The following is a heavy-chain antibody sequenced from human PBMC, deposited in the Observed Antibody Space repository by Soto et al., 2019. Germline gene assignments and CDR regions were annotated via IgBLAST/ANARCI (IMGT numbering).Heavy chain of an antibody. CDR3: AKDEYYYSRSGYYIFDS. D-gene: IGHD3-22*01. CDR1: GFTFSAYG. Sequence: GGSLRLSCEVSGFTFSAYGMHWVRQAPGKGLGWVAAISHDGTNKNYGDSVKGRFTISRDNSKKTLYLQMNILRPEDTALYYCAKDEYYYSRSGYYIFDSWGQGTLVTVSS. V-gene: IGHV3-30*18. J-gene: IGHJ4*02. CDR2: ISHDGTNK.